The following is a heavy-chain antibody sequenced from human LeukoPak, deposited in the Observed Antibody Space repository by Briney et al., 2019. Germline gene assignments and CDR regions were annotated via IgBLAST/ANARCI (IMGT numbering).Heavy chain of an antibody. CDR2: INHSGST. CDR3: ARYSGSYYSFDY. Sequence: SWVRQAPGKGLEWIGEINHSGSTNYNPSLKSRVTISVDTSKNQSSLKLSSVTAADTAVYYCARYSGSYYSFDYWGQGTLVTVSS. D-gene: IGHD1-26*01. J-gene: IGHJ4*02. V-gene: IGHV4-34*01.